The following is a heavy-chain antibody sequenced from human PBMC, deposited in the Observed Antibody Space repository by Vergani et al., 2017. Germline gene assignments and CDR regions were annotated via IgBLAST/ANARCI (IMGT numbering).Heavy chain of an antibody. CDR3: ATKICGTPGCQIGYFRE. J-gene: IGHJ1*01. CDR1: GFTSSYYG. V-gene: IGHV3-30*03. CDR2: ISYDGTQK. D-gene: IGHD1-1*01. Sequence: QVHLVESGGGVVQPGRSLRLSCVVSGFTSSYYGMYWVRQAPGKGLEWVAGISYDGTQKYYADSVKGRFTISRDNSKSTLYLQMNSLRTEDTAVYYCATKICGTPGCQIGYFREWGQGTLVTVSS.